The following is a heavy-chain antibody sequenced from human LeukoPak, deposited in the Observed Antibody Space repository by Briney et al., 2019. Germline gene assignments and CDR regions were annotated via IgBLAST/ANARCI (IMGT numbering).Heavy chain of an antibody. J-gene: IGHJ4*02. V-gene: IGHV4-31*03. Sequence: SETLSLTCTVSGGSISSGGYYWSWIRQHPGKGLEWIGYIYYSGSTYYNPSLKSRVTISLDTSKNQFSLNLSSVTAADTAVYYCARDPNYDDVWAFDYWGQGTLVTVSS. D-gene: IGHD3-16*01. CDR2: IYYSGST. CDR3: ARDPNYDDVWAFDY. CDR1: GGSISSGGYY.